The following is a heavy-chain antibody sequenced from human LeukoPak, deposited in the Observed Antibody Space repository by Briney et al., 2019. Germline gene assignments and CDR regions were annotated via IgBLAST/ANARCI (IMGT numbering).Heavy chain of an antibody. V-gene: IGHV3-30*03. J-gene: IGHJ6*02. D-gene: IGHD3-10*01. Sequence: GGSLRLSCVASGFTLRDNSMNWARQSPGKGLEWVAVISYDGSNKYYADSVKGRFTISRDNSKNTLYLQMNSLRAEDTAVYYCARETSGLLDVWGQGTTVTVSS. CDR2: ISYDGSNK. CDR1: GFTLRDNS. CDR3: ARETSGLLDV.